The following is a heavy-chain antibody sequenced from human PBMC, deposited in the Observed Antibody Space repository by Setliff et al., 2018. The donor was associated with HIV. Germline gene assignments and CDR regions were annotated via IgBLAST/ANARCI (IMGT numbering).Heavy chain of an antibody. CDR2: IYTSGSV. CDR3: ARSPRIGVAGEFEY. V-gene: IGHV4-4*09. Sequence: LSETLSLTCTVSGGSISSYYWSWIRQPPGKGLEWIGYIYTSGSVNYNPSLNSRVTISVDTSKNQFSLKVNSVTAADTAVYYCARSPRIGVAGEFEYWGQGTLVTVSS. J-gene: IGHJ4*02. D-gene: IGHD6-19*01. CDR1: GGSISSYY.